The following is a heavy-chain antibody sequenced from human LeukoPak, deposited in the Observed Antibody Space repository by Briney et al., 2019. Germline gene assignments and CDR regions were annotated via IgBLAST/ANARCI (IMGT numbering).Heavy chain of an antibody. CDR1: GFSFSSHW. J-gene: IGHJ6*03. CDR2: IKQDASQK. D-gene: IGHD3-3*01. CDR3: ARDFADFGFYYYYLDV. Sequence: RGSLRLSCVASGFSFSSHWMTWVRQAPGKGLEWVANIKQDASQKYYVDSAEGRFIVSRDNAKNSLYLQMDSLRPDDTAVYYCARDFADFGFYYYYLDVWGKGTTVTVSS. V-gene: IGHV3-7*01.